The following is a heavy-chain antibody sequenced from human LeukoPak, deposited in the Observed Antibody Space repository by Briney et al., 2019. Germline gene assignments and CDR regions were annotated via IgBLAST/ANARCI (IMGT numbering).Heavy chain of an antibody. Sequence: PSETLSLTCTVSGGSISSYYRSWIRQPPGNGLEWIGYIYYSGSTNYNPSLKSRVTISVDTSKNQFSLKLSSVTAADTVVYYCAREIGNDFWSGYSPLVAFDIWGQGTMVTVSS. CDR1: GGSISSYY. V-gene: IGHV4-59*01. D-gene: IGHD3-3*01. CDR2: IYYSGST. J-gene: IGHJ3*02. CDR3: AREIGNDFWSGYSPLVAFDI.